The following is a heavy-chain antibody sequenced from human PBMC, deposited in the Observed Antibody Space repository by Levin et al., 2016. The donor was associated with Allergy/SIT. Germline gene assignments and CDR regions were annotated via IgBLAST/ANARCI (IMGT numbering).Heavy chain of an antibody. D-gene: IGHD3-9*01. Sequence: VRQAPGKGLEWVANIKQDGSEKYYVDSVKGRFTISRDNAKNSLYLQMNSLRAEDTAVYYCAREGPPDDYLTGSVLRYFDWLLRDAEFDYWGQGTLVTVSS. J-gene: IGHJ4*02. CDR3: AREGPPDDYLTGSVLRYFDWLLRDAEFDY. V-gene: IGHV3-7*03. CDR2: IKQDGSEK.